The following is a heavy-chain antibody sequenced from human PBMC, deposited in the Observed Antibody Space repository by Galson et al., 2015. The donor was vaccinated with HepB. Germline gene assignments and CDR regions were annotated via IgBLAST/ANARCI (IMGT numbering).Heavy chain of an antibody. D-gene: IGHD3-10*01. J-gene: IGHJ6*02. CDR3: ARDLWFGESPVLYYYYGMDV. CDR1: GFTFSSYS. Sequence: SLRLSCAASGFTFSSYSMNWVRQAPGKGLEWVSSISSSSSYIYYADSVKGRFTISRDNAKNSLYLQMNSLRAEDTAVYYCARDLWFGESPVLYYYYGMDVWGQGTTVTVSS. CDR2: ISSSSSYI. V-gene: IGHV3-21*01.